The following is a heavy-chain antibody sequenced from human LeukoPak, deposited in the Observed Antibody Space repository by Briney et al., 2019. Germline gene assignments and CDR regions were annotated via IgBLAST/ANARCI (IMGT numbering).Heavy chain of an antibody. Sequence: GGSLRLSCAAAGFTFSSYWMSWVRQAPGKGLEWVANIKQGGSEKYYVDSVKGRFTISRDNAKNSLYLQMNSLRAEDTAVYYCARAGLVEAFDIWGQGTMVTVSS. V-gene: IGHV3-7*01. CDR3: ARAGLVEAFDI. CDR2: IKQGGSEK. D-gene: IGHD3-10*01. J-gene: IGHJ3*02. CDR1: GFTFSSYW.